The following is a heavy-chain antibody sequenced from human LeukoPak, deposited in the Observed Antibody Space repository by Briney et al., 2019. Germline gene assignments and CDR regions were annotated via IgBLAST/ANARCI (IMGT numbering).Heavy chain of an antibody. J-gene: IGHJ4*02. D-gene: IGHD3-3*02. CDR2: ISSSSSYI. Sequence: GGSLRLSCAASGFTFSSYSMNWVRQAPGKGLEWVSSISSSSSYIYYADSVKGRFTISRDNAKNSLYLQMNSLRAEDTAVYYCARDPISTAAPGHYWGQGALVTVSS. CDR1: GFTFSSYS. V-gene: IGHV3-21*01. CDR3: ARDPISTAAPGHY.